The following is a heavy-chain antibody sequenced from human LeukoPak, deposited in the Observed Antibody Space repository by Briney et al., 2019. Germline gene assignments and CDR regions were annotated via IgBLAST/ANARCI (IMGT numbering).Heavy chain of an antibody. Sequence: GGSLRLSCAASGFTFSSNYMSWVRQAPGKGLEWVSVIYSGGSTYYADSVKGRFTISRDNSKNTLYLQMNSLRAEDTAVYYCARAMTYGGDAHWGQGTLVTVSS. J-gene: IGHJ4*02. D-gene: IGHD2-21*02. V-gene: IGHV3-66*01. CDR1: GFTFSSNY. CDR3: ARAMTYGGDAH. CDR2: IYSGGST.